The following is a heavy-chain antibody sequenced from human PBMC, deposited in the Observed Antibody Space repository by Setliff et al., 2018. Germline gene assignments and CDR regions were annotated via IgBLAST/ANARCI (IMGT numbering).Heavy chain of an antibody. Sequence: ASVKVSCKNSGGTFNSFLVSWVRQAPGQGLEWMGWIHAGSSNTLYSQRFQDRITISRDTSATTVHMELSSLRSDDTAVYYCARMSTSGPHYDYWGQGTLVTVSS. CDR1: GGTFNSFL. V-gene: IGHV1-3*01. J-gene: IGHJ4*02. CDR3: ARMSTSGPHYDY. CDR2: IHAGSSNT. D-gene: IGHD2-8*02.